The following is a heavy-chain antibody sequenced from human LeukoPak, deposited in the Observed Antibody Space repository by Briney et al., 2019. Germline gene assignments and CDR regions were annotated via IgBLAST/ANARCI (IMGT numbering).Heavy chain of an antibody. Sequence: GGSLRLSCSASGFTFSSYAMHWVRQAPGKGLEYVSAISSNGGSTYYADSVKGKFTISRDNSKNTLYLQMSSLRAEDTAVYYCVKDGVSGRKYPEYYFDYWGQGTLVTVSS. CDR1: GFTFSSYA. CDR2: ISSNGGST. J-gene: IGHJ4*02. V-gene: IGHV3-64D*06. D-gene: IGHD2-8*01. CDR3: VKDGVSGRKYPEYYFDY.